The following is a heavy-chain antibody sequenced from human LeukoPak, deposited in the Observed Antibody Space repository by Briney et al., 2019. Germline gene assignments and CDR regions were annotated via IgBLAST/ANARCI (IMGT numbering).Heavy chain of an antibody. CDR3: ARYIVSYPHDAFDI. J-gene: IGHJ3*02. CDR1: GGSISSHNW. CDR2: IYHSGST. V-gene: IGHV4-4*02. Sequence: PSGTLSLTCAVSGGSISSHNWWSWVRQPPGKGLEWIGEIYHSGSTNYNPSLKSRVTISVDTSKKQFSLKLSSVTAADTAFYYCARYIVSYPHDAFDIWGQGTMVTVSS. D-gene: IGHD1-26*01.